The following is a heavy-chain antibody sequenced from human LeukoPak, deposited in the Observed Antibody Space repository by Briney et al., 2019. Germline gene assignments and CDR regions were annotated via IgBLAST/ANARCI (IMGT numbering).Heavy chain of an antibody. J-gene: IGHJ4*02. V-gene: IGHV6-1*01. CDR1: GDSVSRNNIA. Sequence: SQTLSPTCDISGDSVSRNNIAWNWIRQSPSRGLEWLGRTYYRSNWYNEYAESVKSRLTISPDTSKNQFSLHLNSVTPEDTAVYYCARGRDAVVVPAADFDYWGQGILVTVSS. D-gene: IGHD2-2*01. CDR2: TYYRSNWYN. CDR3: ARGRDAVVVPAADFDY.